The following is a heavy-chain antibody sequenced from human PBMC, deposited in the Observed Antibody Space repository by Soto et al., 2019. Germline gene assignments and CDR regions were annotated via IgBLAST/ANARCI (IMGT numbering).Heavy chain of an antibody. V-gene: IGHV5-51*01. J-gene: IGHJ5*02. CDR3: ARHGFYGDYASNYFDP. CDR1: GYNFATYW. CDR2: IYPGNSDA. Sequence: GESLKISCQASGYNFATYWIAWVRQMPGKDLEYMGIIYPGNSDARYSPSFQGQVTFSADKSISTAYLHWSSLKASDTAMYYCARHGFYGDYASNYFDPWGQGTLVTVSS. D-gene: IGHD4-17*01.